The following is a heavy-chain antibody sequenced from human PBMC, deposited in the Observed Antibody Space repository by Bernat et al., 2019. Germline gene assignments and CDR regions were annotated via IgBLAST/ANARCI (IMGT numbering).Heavy chain of an antibody. CDR3: ARQRNYYDSSGHFDY. Sequence: VQLLESGGGLVQPGGSLRLSCAASGFTFSSNAMTWVRQAPGKGLEWVAVISYDGSNKYYADSVKGRFTISRDNSKNTLYLQMNSLRAEDTAVYYCARQRNYYDSSGHFDYWGQGTLVTVSS. V-gene: IGHV3-30-3*01. CDR1: GFTFSSNA. D-gene: IGHD3-22*01. J-gene: IGHJ4*02. CDR2: ISYDGSNK.